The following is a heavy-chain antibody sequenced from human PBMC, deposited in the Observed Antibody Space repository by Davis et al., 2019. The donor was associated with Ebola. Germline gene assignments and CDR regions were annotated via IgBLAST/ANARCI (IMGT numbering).Heavy chain of an antibody. CDR1: GGSISSSNYY. J-gene: IGHJ4*02. Sequence: MPSETLSLTCTVSGGSISSSNYYWGWIRQPPGKGLEWIGSIYYGGSTYYNPSLKTRVTISVDTSKNQFTLRLSSVTAADTSMYYCARHLYQPLIYPARNYFDYWGQGTLVTVSS. CDR3: ARHLYQPLIYPARNYFDY. D-gene: IGHD2-2*01. V-gene: IGHV4-39*01. CDR2: IYYGGST.